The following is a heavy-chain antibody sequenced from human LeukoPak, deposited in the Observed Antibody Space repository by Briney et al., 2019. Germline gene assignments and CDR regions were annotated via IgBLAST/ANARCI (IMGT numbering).Heavy chain of an antibody. Sequence: GGSLRLSCAASGFTVSSSYISWVRQAPGKGLDWVSSISERSTYIYYADSVQGRFTISRDNAKNSLSLQMNSLRAEDTGVYYCARTRFCGNDFYPWDFHYWGQGTPVTVSS. CDR3: ARTRFCGNDFYPWDFHY. D-gene: IGHD2-21*02. J-gene: IGHJ4*02. CDR2: ISERSTYI. V-gene: IGHV3-21*01. CDR1: GFTVSSSY.